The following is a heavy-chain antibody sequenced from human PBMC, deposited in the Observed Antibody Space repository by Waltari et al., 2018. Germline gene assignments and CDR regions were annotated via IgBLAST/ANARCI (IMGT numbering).Heavy chain of an antibody. Sequence: EVQLVESGGGLVKPGGSLRLSCAASGFTFSSYSMNWVRQAPGKGLEWVSSISSRSSYIYYADSVKGRFTISRDNAKNSLYLQMNSLRAEDTAVYYCARGGGNWFDPWGQGTLVTVSS. CDR2: ISSRSSYI. CDR3: ARGGGNWFDP. J-gene: IGHJ5*02. CDR1: GFTFSSYS. V-gene: IGHV3-21*01.